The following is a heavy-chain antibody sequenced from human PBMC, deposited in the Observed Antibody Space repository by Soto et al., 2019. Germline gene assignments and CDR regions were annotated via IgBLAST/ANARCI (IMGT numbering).Heavy chain of an antibody. V-gene: IGHV4-59*08. CDR3: ARQYQLVFDP. CDR2: IYYSGST. D-gene: IGHD2-2*01. J-gene: IGHJ5*02. CDR1: GGSISSYY. Sequence: SETLSLTCTVSGGSISSYYLSWIRQPPGKGLEWIGYIYYSGSTNYNPSLKSRVTISVDTSKNQFSLKLSSVTAADTAVYYCARQYQLVFDPWGQGTLVTSPQ.